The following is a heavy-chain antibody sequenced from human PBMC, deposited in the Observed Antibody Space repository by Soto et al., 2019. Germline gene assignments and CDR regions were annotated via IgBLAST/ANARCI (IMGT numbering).Heavy chain of an antibody. V-gene: IGHV1-24*01. CDR2: FDPEDGET. J-gene: IGHJ4*02. Sequence: GASVKVSCKVSGYTLTELSMHWVRQAPGKGLEWMGGFDPEDGETIYAQKFQGRVTMTEDTSTDTAYMELSSLRSEDTAVYYCATVPHSYDFWSGYQYWGQGTLVTVSS. CDR3: ATVPHSYDFWSGYQY. D-gene: IGHD3-3*01. CDR1: GYTLTELS.